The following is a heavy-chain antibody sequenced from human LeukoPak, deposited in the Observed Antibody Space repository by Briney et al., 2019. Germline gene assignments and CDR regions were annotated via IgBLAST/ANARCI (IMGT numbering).Heavy chain of an antibody. CDR1: GGSFSGYY. CDR2: INHSGST. Sequence: SETLSLTCAVYGGSFSGYYWSWIRLPPGKGLEWIGEINHSGSTNYNPSLKSRVTISVDTSKNQFSLKLSSVTAADTAVYYCASFGYYDFWSGSFDYWGQGTLVTVSS. V-gene: IGHV4-34*01. CDR3: ASFGYYDFWSGSFDY. D-gene: IGHD3-3*01. J-gene: IGHJ4*02.